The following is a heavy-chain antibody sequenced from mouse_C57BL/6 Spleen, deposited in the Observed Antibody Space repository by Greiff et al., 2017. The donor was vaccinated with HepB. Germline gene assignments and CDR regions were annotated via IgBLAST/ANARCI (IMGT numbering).Heavy chain of an antibody. CDR2: ISDGGSYT. V-gene: IGHV5-4*01. D-gene: IGHD1-1*01. Sequence: EVHLVESGGGLVKPGGSLKLSCAASGFTFSSYAMSWVRQTPEKRLEWVATISDGGSYTYYPDNVKGRFTISRDNAKNNLYLQMSHLKSEDTAMYYCARDRDYGSSQGFAYWGQGTLVTVSA. CDR1: GFTFSSYA. CDR3: ARDRDYGSSQGFAY. J-gene: IGHJ3*01.